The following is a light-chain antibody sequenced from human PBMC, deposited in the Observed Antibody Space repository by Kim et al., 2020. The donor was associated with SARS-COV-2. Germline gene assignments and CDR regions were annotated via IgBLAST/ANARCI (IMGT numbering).Light chain of an antibody. CDR1: QSVSSNY. V-gene: IGKV3-20*01. CDR2: GAS. CDR3: QQYGSSPLT. J-gene: IGKJ4*01. Sequence: SPGERATLSCRASQSVSSNYVAWYQQKPGQAPRLLIYGASSRATGIPDRFSGSGSGTDFTLTISRLEPEDYALYYCQQYGSSPLTFGQGTKVDIK.